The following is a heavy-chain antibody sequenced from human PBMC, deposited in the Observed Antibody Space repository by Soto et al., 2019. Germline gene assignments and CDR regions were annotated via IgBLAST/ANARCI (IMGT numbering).Heavy chain of an antibody. CDR2: IYYSGNT. D-gene: IGHD6-6*01. Sequence: QLQLQESGPGLVKPSETLSLTCTVSGASISSSSYYWGWIRQPPGKGLEWIGSIYYSGNTYYNPSLKSRVTISVDPSKNQFSLKLTSVTAADTAVYFCARHLVGGGWFDPWGQGTRVTVSS. CDR3: ARHLVGGGWFDP. CDR1: GASISSSSYY. J-gene: IGHJ5*02. V-gene: IGHV4-39*01.